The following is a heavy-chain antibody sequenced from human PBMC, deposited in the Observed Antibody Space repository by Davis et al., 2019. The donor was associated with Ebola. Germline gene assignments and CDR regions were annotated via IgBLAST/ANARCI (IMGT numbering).Heavy chain of an antibody. CDR2: ISWNSGSI. CDR3: ARDHGFALGYCSSTSCSRGAFDI. V-gene: IGHV3-9*01. Sequence: SLKISCAVSGFTFDDYAMHWVRQAPGKGLEWVSGISWNSGSIGYADSVKGRFTISRDNSKNTLYLQMNSLRAEDTAVYYCARDHGFALGYCSSTSCSRGAFDIWGQGTMVTVSS. D-gene: IGHD2-2*01. CDR1: GFTFDDYA. J-gene: IGHJ3*02.